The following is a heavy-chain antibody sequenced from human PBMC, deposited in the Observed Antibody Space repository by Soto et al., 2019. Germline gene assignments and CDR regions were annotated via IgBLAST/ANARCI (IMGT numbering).Heavy chain of an antibody. J-gene: IGHJ3*02. V-gene: IGHV4-34*01. CDR2: INHSGST. CDR3: ARGRYSSGWYGRTDAFDI. D-gene: IGHD6-19*01. Sequence: SETLSLTCAVYGGSFSGYYWSWIRQPPGKGLEWIGEINHSGSTNYNPSLKSRVTISVDTSKNQFSLKLSSVTAADTAVYYCARGRYSSGWYGRTDAFDIWGQGTMVTVSS. CDR1: GGSFSGYY.